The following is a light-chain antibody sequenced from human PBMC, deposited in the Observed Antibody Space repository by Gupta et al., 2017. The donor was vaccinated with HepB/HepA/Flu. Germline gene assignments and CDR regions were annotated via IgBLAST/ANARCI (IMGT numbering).Light chain of an antibody. CDR3: QAWDSTTVV. CDR2: QNN. Sequence: SYALTQPPSLSVSPRQPASIPCSGNKLGDKSVCWYQQKPGQSPILVIYQNNKRPSGIPERFSGSNSGNTATLTISGTQAMDEADYYCQAWDSTTVVFGGGTKLTVL. CDR1: KLGDKS. J-gene: IGLJ2*01. V-gene: IGLV3-1*01.